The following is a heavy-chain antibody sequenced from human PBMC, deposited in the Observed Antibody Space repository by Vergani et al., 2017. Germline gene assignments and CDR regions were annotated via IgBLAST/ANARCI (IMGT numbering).Heavy chain of an antibody. D-gene: IGHD2-2*01. CDR1: GFTFSSYG. CDR3: AREYCSSTSCYEYFQH. J-gene: IGHJ1*01. V-gene: IGHV3-33*01. Sequence: QVQLAESGGGVVQPGRSLRLSCAASGFTFSSYGMHWVRQAPGKGLEWVAVIWYDGSNKYYADSVKGRFTISRDNSKNTLYLQMNSLRAEDTAVYYCAREYCSSTSCYEYFQHWGQGTLVTVSS. CDR2: IWYDGSNK.